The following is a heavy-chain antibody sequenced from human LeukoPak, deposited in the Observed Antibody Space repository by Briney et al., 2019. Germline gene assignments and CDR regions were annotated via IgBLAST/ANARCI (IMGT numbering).Heavy chain of an antibody. J-gene: IGHJ5*02. CDR2: IYTSGST. D-gene: IGHD5-18*01. V-gene: IGHV4-4*07. CDR1: GDSINSYY. Sequence: SETLSLTCTVSGDSINSYYWSWVRQPPGKGLEWIGRIYTSGSTNYNPSLKSRVTMSVDTSKNQVSLKMSSVTAADTAVYFCARGGYTYEGIWFDPWGQGTLVIVSS. CDR3: ARGGYTYEGIWFDP.